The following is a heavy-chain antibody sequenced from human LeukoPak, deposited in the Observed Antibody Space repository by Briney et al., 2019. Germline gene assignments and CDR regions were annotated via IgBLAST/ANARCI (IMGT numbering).Heavy chain of an antibody. CDR1: GDSVSSTSGA. D-gene: IGHD1-14*01. Sequence: SQTLSLTCAISGDSVSSTSGAWNWIRQSPSGGLEWLGRIYYWSKWPYDYAVSLKSRITINPDTSKNQFSLQLNSVTPEDTAVYYCARGFLKTGFDYWGQGTLVTVSS. J-gene: IGHJ4*02. V-gene: IGHV6-1*01. CDR2: IYYWSKWPY. CDR3: ARGFLKTGFDY.